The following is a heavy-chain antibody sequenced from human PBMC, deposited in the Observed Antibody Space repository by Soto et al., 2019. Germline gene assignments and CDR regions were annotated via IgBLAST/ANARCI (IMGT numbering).Heavy chain of an antibody. Sequence: QVQLQQWGAGLLKPSETLSLTCAVYGGSFSGYFWSWIRQPPGKGLEWIGQIHHTGGTNYNPSLKTRVTISLDTSKNQLSLELSSVTAADTAVYYCARDPADGSGPLWDYWGQGTLVTVSS. J-gene: IGHJ4*02. CDR3: ARDPADGSGPLWDY. CDR2: IHHTGGT. CDR1: GGSFSGYF. D-gene: IGHD3-10*01. V-gene: IGHV4-34*02.